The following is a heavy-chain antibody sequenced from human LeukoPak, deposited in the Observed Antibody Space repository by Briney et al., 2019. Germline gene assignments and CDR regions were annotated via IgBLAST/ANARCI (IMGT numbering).Heavy chain of an antibody. Sequence: ASVKVSCKASGYTFTGYYMHWVRQAPGQGLEWMGRINPNSGGTNYAQKFQGRVTMTRDTSISTVYMELSRLRSDDTAVYYCARGANRGSYYDYYYYGMAVWAQGPTVTVPS. CDR1: GYTFTGYY. CDR2: INPNSGGT. V-gene: IGHV1-2*06. J-gene: IGHJ6*02. CDR3: ARGANRGSYYDYYYYGMAV. D-gene: IGHD1-26*01.